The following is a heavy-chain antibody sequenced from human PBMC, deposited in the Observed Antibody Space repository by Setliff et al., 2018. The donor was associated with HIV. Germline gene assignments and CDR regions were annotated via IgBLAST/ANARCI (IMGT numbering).Heavy chain of an antibody. J-gene: IGHJ4*02. D-gene: IGHD3-10*01. CDR2: IYYSGAT. CDR3: ARLGYVSGGFYKTPGPYYFDY. V-gene: IGHV4-39*01. Sequence: PSETRSLTCTVSGGSMSSSSYYWGWIRQTPDKGLEWIGIIYYSGATYYNPSLTSRVTISVDTSRNQFSLKLKSVTAADTAAYYCARLGYVSGGFYKTPGPYYFDYWGQGALVTVSS. CDR1: GGSMSSSSYY.